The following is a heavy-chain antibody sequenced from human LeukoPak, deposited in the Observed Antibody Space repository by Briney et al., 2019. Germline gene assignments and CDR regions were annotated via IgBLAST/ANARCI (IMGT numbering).Heavy chain of an antibody. CDR3: ARGQQLVLGYFDY. CDR2: VYYSGST. V-gene: IGHV4-59*06. J-gene: IGHJ4*02. CDR1: GGPFSDYY. D-gene: IGHD6-13*01. Sequence: PSETLSLTCAVYGGPFSDYYWSWIRQPPGKGLEWIGYVYYSGSTYYNPSLKSRVTISVDTSKNQFSLKLSSVTAADTAVYYCARGQQLVLGYFDYWGQGTLVTVSS.